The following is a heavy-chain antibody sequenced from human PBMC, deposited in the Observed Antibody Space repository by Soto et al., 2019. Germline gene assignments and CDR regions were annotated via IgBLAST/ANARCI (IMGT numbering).Heavy chain of an antibody. CDR2: ISGSGGST. V-gene: IGHV3-23*01. CDR3: AKNLLGWLAGSDY. J-gene: IGHJ4*02. Sequence: EVQLLESGGGLVQPGGSLRLSCAASGFTFSSYAMSWVRQAPGKGLEWVSAISGSGGSTYYADSVKGRFTISRDNSKNTLYLQMNSLRAEGTAVYYCAKNLLGWLAGSDYWGQGTLVTVSS. CDR1: GFTFSSYA. D-gene: IGHD6-19*01.